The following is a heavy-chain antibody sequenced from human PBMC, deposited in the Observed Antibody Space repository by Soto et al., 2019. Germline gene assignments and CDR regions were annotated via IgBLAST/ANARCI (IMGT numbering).Heavy chain of an antibody. Sequence: ASVKVSCKASGYTFTGYYMHWVRQAPGQGLEWMGWINPNSGGTNYAQKFQGWVTMTRDTSISTAYMELSRLRSDDTAVYYCARRAHYGSGSYSYYFDYWGQGTLVTVS. V-gene: IGHV1-2*04. D-gene: IGHD3-10*01. CDR2: INPNSGGT. J-gene: IGHJ4*02. CDR3: ARRAHYGSGSYSYYFDY. CDR1: GYTFTGYY.